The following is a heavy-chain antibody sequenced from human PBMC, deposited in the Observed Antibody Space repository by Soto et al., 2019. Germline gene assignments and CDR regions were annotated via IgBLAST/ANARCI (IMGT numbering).Heavy chain of an antibody. Sequence: GGTLRLSCAASGFTFSSHAMSWVRQATGKGLAWVSAICGSGGSTYYAYLVKGRFTISRDNSKNTLYLQMNSLRAEDTAVYYCAKDGVLDYWGQGTLVTISS. J-gene: IGHJ4*02. CDR1: GFTFSSHA. V-gene: IGHV3-23*01. CDR2: ICGSGGST. D-gene: IGHD3-10*01. CDR3: AKDGVLDY.